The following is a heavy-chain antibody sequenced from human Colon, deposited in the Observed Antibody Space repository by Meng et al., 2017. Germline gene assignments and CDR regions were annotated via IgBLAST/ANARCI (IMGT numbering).Heavy chain of an antibody. CDR2: IHYSGSR. V-gene: IGHV4-61*01. Sequence: QLEESGPGLVRPSETLSLTCNVSGGSVSSASYYWSWIRQPPGKGLEWIGLIHYSGSRNYNPSLKSRVTMSVDTSKNQVSLRLTSVTAADTAVYYCARFYGSGTFEVHDYWGQGTLVTVSS. J-gene: IGHJ4*02. CDR1: GGSVSSASYY. CDR3: ARFYGSGTFEVHDY. D-gene: IGHD3-10*01.